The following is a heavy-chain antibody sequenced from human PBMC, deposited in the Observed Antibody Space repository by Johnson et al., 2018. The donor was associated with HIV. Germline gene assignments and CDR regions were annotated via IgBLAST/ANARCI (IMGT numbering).Heavy chain of an antibody. CDR2: IGPAADT. J-gene: IGHJ3*02. V-gene: IGHV3-13*01. CDR3: ARAYSYGAFDI. D-gene: IGHD5-18*01. CDR1: GFTFSSYD. Sequence: VQLVESGGGLVQPGGSLRLSCAASGFTFSSYDIHWVRQATGKGLESVSPIGPAADTYYPGSVKGRFTISRDNSKNTLYLQMNSLRAEDTAVYYCARAYSYGAFDIWGLGTKVTVSS.